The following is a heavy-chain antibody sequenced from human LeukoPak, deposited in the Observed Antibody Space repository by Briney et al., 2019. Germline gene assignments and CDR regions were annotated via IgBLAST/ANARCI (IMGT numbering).Heavy chain of an antibody. CDR3: AKGTAQSGTSLFDP. Sequence: GGSLRLSCAASGFTFSNYAMSWVRQAPGKGLEWVSTVSGSGSSTYYADSVKGRFTISRDNSKNTLSLQINRLRAEDTALYYCAKGTAQSGTSLFDPWGQGTLVTVSP. D-gene: IGHD5-12*01. CDR1: GFTFSNYA. V-gene: IGHV3-23*01. J-gene: IGHJ5*02. CDR2: VSGSGSST.